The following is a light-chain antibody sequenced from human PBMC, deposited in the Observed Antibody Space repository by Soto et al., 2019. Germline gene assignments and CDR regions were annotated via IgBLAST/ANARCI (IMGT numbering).Light chain of an antibody. CDR1: QNISNY. J-gene: IGKJ1*01. V-gene: IGKV3-15*01. Sequence: IVLTQSPATLSLSPGKRATLSCRASQNISNYLIWYQQKPGQAPRLLISGASTRAAGIPARFSGSGSGTEFILTISSLQSEDFAVYYCQHYDDWPWTFGQGTKVDIK. CDR2: GAS. CDR3: QHYDDWPWT.